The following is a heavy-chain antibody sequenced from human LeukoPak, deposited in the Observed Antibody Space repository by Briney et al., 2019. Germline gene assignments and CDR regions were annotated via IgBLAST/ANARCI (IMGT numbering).Heavy chain of an antibody. CDR2: TDTSGRYV. V-gene: IGHV3-21*06. D-gene: IGHD3-10*01. J-gene: IGHJ3*02. CDR3: ARGRSITLLRGVAMSDGFDI. Sequence: GRSLTLSCRASGFSVVSWVRQAPGKGLEWVSFTDTSGRYVYYGDSVKGRFTISRDNAKNLLFLQMNGLRAEDTALYYCARGRSITLLRGVAMSDGFDIWGQGAMVAVSS. CDR1: GFSVV.